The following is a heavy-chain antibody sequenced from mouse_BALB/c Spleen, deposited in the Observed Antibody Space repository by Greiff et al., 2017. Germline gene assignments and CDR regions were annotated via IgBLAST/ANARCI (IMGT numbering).Heavy chain of an antibody. CDR3: ARKITFKSYAMDY. J-gene: IGHJ4*01. D-gene: IGHD1-1*01. CDR1: GYTFTEYT. V-gene: IGHV1-18*01. CDR2: INPNNGGT. Sequence: VQLQPSGPELVKPGATVQISCKTSGYTFTEYTMHWVKQSHGKSLEWIGGINPNNGGTSYNQKFKGKATLTVDKSSSTAYMELRSLTSEDSAVYYCARKITFKSYAMDYWGQGTSVTVSS.